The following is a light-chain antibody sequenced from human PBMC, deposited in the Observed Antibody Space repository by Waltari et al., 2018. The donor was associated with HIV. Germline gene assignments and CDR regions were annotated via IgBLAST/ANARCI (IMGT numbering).Light chain of an antibody. Sequence: SYEVTQPPSVSVFPGQTARITCPGDSLPKQYASWYQKKAGQAPVLVIYKDTERPSGIPERFSGSSSGTTVTLTISGVQAEDEADYYCQSADSTGTYWMFGGGTTVTVL. J-gene: IGLJ3*02. CDR2: KDT. CDR3: QSADSTGTYWM. V-gene: IGLV3-25*03. CDR1: SLPKQY.